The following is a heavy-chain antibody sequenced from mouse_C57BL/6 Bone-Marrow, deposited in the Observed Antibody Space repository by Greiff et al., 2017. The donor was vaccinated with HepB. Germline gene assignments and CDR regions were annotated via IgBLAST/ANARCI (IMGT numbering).Heavy chain of an antibody. CDR1: GYAFTNYL. V-gene: IGHV1-54*01. CDR3: ARGREDYFDY. CDR2: INPGSGGT. J-gene: IGHJ2*01. Sequence: QVQLKESGAELVRPGTSVKVSCKASGYAFTNYLIEWVKQRPGQGLEWIGVINPGSGGTNYNEKFKGKATLTADKSSSTAYMQLSSLTSEDSAVYFCARGREDYFDYWGQGTTLTVSS.